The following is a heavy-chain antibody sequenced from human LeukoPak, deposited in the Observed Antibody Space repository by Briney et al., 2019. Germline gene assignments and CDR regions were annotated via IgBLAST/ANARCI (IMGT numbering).Heavy chain of an antibody. J-gene: IGHJ4*02. D-gene: IGHD1-26*01. CDR3: VRDGVGAPPFDY. CDR2: IKSDGSSV. Sequence: PGGSLRPSCAASGFTFSSYAMHWVRQAPGKGLVWVSRIKSDGSSVDYADSVKGRFTISRDNAKNTLYLQMNSLRAEDMAVYYCVRDGVGAPPFDYWGQGALVTVSS. V-gene: IGHV3-74*01. CDR1: GFTFSSYA.